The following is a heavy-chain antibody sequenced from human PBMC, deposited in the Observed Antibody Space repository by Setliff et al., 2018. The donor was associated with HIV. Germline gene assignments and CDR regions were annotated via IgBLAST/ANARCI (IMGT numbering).Heavy chain of an antibody. V-gene: IGHV3-30*07. J-gene: IGHJ4*02. CDR2: ILYDGSRI. Sequence: GGSLRLSCVASGFTFSTFAMHWVRQAPGKGLEWVSVILYDGSRIVYADSVKGRFTISRDDSKNTLFLQLNTLRAEDTAVYFCAKDIHCTGGSCKHFDYWGQGTLVTVSS. D-gene: IGHD2-15*01. CDR3: AKDIHCTGGSCKHFDY. CDR1: GFTFSTFA.